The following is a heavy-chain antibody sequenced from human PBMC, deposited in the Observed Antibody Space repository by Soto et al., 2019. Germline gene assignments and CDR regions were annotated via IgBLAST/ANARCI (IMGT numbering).Heavy chain of an antibody. CDR1: GLTFSSYS. CDR2: ISSSSSYI. CDR3: ARDFGPSDDYSNKVADY. V-gene: IGHV3-21*01. J-gene: IGHJ4*02. D-gene: IGHD4-4*01. Sequence: PGGSLRLSCAASGLTFSSYSMNWVRQAPGKGLEWVSSISSSSSYIYYADSVKGRFTISRDNAKNSLYLQMNSLRAEDTAVYYCARDFGPSDDYSNKVADYWGQGTLVTVSS.